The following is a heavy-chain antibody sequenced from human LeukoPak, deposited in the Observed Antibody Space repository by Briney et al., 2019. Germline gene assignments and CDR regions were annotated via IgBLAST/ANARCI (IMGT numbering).Heavy chain of an antibody. CDR3: ARFYVVPAATYYYYYGMDV. D-gene: IGHD2-2*01. J-gene: IGHJ6*02. V-gene: IGHV1-2*06. Sequence: GASVKVSCKASGYTFTSYYMHWVRQAPGQGLEWMGRINPNSGGTNYAQKFQGRVTMTRDTSISTAYMELSRLRSDDTAVYYCARFYVVPAATYYYYYGMDVWGQGTTVTVSS. CDR1: GYTFTSYY. CDR2: INPNSGGT.